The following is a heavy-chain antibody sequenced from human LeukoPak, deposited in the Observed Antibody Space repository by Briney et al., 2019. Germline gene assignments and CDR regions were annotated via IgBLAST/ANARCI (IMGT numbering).Heavy chain of an antibody. CDR1: GGTFSSYA. V-gene: IGHV1-69*13. CDR3: ARAYSVEQWLANYYYYGMDV. CDR2: IIPIFGTA. D-gene: IGHD6-19*01. Sequence: SVTVSCKASGGTFSSYAISWVRQAPGQGLEWMGGIIPIFGTANYAQKFQGRVTITADESTSTAYMELSSLRSEDTAVYYCARAYSVEQWLANYYYYGMDVWGQGTTVTVSS. J-gene: IGHJ6*02.